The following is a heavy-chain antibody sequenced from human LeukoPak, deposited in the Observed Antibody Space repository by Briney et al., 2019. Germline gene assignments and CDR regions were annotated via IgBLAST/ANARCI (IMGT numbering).Heavy chain of an antibody. CDR2: ISSSSSYT. Sequence: GGSLRLSCAASGFTFSDYYMSWLRQAPGKGLEWVSYISSSSSYTNYADSVKGRFTISGDNAKNSLYLQMNSLRAEDTAVYYCARVDCSSTSCFAFDYWGQGTLVTVSS. CDR3: ARVDCSSTSCFAFDY. D-gene: IGHD2-2*01. J-gene: IGHJ4*02. CDR1: GFTFSDYY. V-gene: IGHV3-11*06.